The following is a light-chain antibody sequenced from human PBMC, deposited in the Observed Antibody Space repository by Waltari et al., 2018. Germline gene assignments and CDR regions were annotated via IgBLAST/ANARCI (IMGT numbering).Light chain of an antibody. CDR3: ETWDSNTWV. CDR2: LEGSGSH. V-gene: IGLV4-60*03. CDR1: SGHSSYI. Sequence: QPVLTQSSSASASLGSSVKLTCTLSSGHSSYIIAWHQQQPGKAPRYLMKLEGSGSHNKGSGGPYRFSGSSSGADRYLTISNLQSEDEADYYCETWDSNTWVFGGGTKLTVL. J-gene: IGLJ3*02.